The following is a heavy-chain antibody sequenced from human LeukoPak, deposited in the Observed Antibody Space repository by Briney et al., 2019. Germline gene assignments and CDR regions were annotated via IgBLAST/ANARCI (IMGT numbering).Heavy chain of an antibody. Sequence: PGGSLRLSCAASGFTFSSYGMHWVRQAPGKGLEWVAFIRYDGSNKYYADSVKGRFTISRDNSKNTLYLQMNSLRAEDTAVYYCAKDSCSSTSCYSDYWGQGTLVTVSS. V-gene: IGHV3-30*02. D-gene: IGHD2-2*01. J-gene: IGHJ4*02. CDR1: GFTFSSYG. CDR3: AKDSCSSTSCYSDY. CDR2: IRYDGSNK.